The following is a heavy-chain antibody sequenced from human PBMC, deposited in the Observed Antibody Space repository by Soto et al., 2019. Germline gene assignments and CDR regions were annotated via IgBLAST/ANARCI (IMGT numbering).Heavy chain of an antibody. D-gene: IGHD3-22*01. V-gene: IGHV1-69*01. J-gene: IGHJ4*02. Sequence: QVQLVQSGAEVKKPGSSMKVSCKASGGTFSSYAISWVRQAPGQGLEWMGGIIPIFGTANYAQKFQGRVTITADESTSTAYMELSSLRSEDTAVYYCARGSRKFYYDSSGYFHFDYWGQGTLVTVSS. CDR1: GGTFSSYA. CDR2: IIPIFGTA. CDR3: ARGSRKFYYDSSGYFHFDY.